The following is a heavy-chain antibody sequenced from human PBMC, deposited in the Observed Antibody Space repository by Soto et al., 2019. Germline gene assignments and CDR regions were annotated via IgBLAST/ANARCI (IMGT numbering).Heavy chain of an antibody. CDR1: GGPISSYY. J-gene: IGHJ4*02. D-gene: IGHD1-1*01. CDR2: IYYSGST. CDR3: AGGYSSGSQGDFDY. Sequence: SETLSLTCTVSGGPISSYYWSWIRQPPGKGLEWIGYIYYSGSTNYNPSLKSRVTISVDTSKNQFSLKLSSVTAADTAVYYCAGGYSSGSQGDFDYWGQGALVTVSS. V-gene: IGHV4-59*12.